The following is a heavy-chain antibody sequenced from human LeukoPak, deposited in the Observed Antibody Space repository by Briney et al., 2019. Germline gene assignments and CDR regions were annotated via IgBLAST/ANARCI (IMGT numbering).Heavy chain of an antibody. Sequence: PSETLSLTCAVYGGXFSGYYWSWIRQPPGKGLEWLGEINHSGSTNYNPSLKSRVTISVDTSKNQFSLKLSSVTAADTAVYYCARGKVPTTPLYGMDVWGQGTTVTVSS. J-gene: IGHJ6*02. CDR2: INHSGST. D-gene: IGHD4/OR15-4a*01. CDR3: ARGKVPTTPLYGMDV. CDR1: GGXFSGYY. V-gene: IGHV4-34*01.